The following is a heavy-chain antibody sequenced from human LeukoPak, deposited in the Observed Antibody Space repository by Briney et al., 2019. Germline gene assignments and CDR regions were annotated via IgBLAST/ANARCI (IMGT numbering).Heavy chain of an antibody. Sequence: PSETLSLTCTVSGDSISSTIYYWGWIRQPPGKGLEWIGTIYYSGSTFYNSSLKSRVTISIDTSKNQFSLKLSSVTAADTAVYFCASGPQWLERVHSWGQGTLVTVSS. V-gene: IGHV4-39*07. J-gene: IGHJ4*02. CDR1: GDSISSTIYY. D-gene: IGHD6-19*01. CDR2: IYYSGST. CDR3: ASGPQWLERVHS.